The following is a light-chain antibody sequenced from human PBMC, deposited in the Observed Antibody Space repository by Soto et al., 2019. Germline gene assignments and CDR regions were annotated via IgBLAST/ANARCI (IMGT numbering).Light chain of an antibody. V-gene: IGKV1-5*03. Sequence: DIQMTQSPSTLSASVGXRVTITCRASQSISNWLAWYQQKPGKAPNLLIYKASTLESGVPLRFSGSGSGTEFTLTISSLQPDDYATYYCQQYGTSFTWTFGQGTKVDIK. CDR1: QSISNW. J-gene: IGKJ1*01. CDR3: QQYGTSFTWT. CDR2: KAS.